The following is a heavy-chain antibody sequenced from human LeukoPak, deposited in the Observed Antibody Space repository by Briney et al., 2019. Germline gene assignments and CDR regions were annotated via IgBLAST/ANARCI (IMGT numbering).Heavy chain of an antibody. CDR3: ANDLPGKVWFDS. D-gene: IGHD1-14*01. Sequence: PGGSLRLSCAPSGFSFSNYAMTWARQPPGKGLEWVSSISGSGTSTYYADSVKGRFTISRDNSKNTVYLQMNSLRVEDTAVYYCANDLPGKVWFDSWGQGTLVIVSS. CDR2: ISGSGTST. V-gene: IGHV3-23*01. CDR1: GFSFSNYA. J-gene: IGHJ5*01.